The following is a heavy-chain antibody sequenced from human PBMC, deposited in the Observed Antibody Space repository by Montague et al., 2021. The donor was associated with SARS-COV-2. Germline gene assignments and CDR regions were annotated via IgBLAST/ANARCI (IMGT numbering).Heavy chain of an antibody. CDR3: AKSAVFSWFGEGRGHMDV. V-gene: IGHV3-30*18. CDR2: ITYEGSVP. D-gene: IGHD3-10*01. J-gene: IGHJ6*02. CDR1: GFTFNNYG. Sequence: SLRLSCAASGFTFNNYGMNWVRQAPGKGLEWLAVITYEGSVPYYADSLKGRFTISRDNSKNTLFLQMNSLRAEDSAVYFCAKSAVFSWFGEGRGHMDVWGRGTTVTVSS.